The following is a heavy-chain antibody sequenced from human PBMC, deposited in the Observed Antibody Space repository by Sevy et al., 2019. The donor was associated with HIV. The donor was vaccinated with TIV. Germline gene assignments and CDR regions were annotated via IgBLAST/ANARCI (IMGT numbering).Heavy chain of an antibody. CDR2: ISYDGSIK. CDR3: AGERTYYYDSSGSDYGYYGMDV. J-gene: IGHJ6*02. CDR1: GFTFSTYA. V-gene: IGHV3-30*04. D-gene: IGHD3-22*01. Sequence: GGSLRLSCAASGFTFSTYAMHWVRQAPGKGLEWVAVISYDGSIKYSADSVKGRLTISRDNSKNTLYLQMNSLRPEDTAVYYCAGERTYYYDSSGSDYGYYGMDVWGQGATVTVSS.